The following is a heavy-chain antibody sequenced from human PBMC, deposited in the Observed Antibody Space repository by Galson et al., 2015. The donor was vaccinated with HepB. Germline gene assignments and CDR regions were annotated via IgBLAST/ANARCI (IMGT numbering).Heavy chain of an antibody. D-gene: IGHD6-19*01. CDR1: GHTLTALS. J-gene: IGHJ4*02. CDR3: ATDHLHTGCLYF. V-gene: IGHV1-24*01. CDR2: YDPEPGET. Sequence: SVKVSCKVTGHTLTALSMYWVRQAPGEGLEWMGGYDPEPGETVYAQKFQGRVTMTEDTSTDTAYLEPSSLKSDDTAVYYCATDHLHTGCLYFWGQGTLVTVSS.